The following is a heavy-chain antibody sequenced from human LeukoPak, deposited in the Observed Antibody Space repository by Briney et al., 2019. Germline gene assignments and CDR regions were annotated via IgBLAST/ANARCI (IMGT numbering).Heavy chain of an antibody. D-gene: IGHD2-8*01. CDR2: IYPRDGST. J-gene: IGHJ4*02. CDR3: ARGVFANL. V-gene: IGHV1-46*01. Sequence: GASVKVSCKASGYTFTSNYIHWVRQAPGQGLEWMGMIYPRDGSTSYAQKFQGRVTVTRDTSTSTVHMELSGLRSEDTAVYYCARGVFANLWGQGTLVTVSS. CDR1: GYTFTSNY.